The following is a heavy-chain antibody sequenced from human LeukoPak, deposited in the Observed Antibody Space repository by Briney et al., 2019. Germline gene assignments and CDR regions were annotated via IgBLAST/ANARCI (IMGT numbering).Heavy chain of an antibody. Sequence: SETLSLTCTVSGGSISSYYWGWIRQPPGKGLEWIGSIYHSGSTYYNPSLKSRVTISVDTSKNQFSLKLSSVTAADTAVYYCARGGYDFGYYMDVWGKGTTVTVSS. J-gene: IGHJ6*03. CDR1: GGSISSYY. V-gene: IGHV4-38-2*02. CDR2: IYHSGST. D-gene: IGHD3-3*01. CDR3: ARGGYDFGYYMDV.